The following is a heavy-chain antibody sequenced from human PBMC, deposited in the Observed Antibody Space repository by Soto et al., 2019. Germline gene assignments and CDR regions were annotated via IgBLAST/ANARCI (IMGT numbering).Heavy chain of an antibody. CDR2: INPNSGGT. CDR3: ARVRDCSSTCCYTDNWFDP. Sequence: QVQLVQSGAEVKKPGASVKVSCKASGYTFTGYYMHWVRQAPGQGLEWMGWINPNSGGTNYAQKWQGRVTMTRDTSISTAYMELSRLRSDDTAVYYCARVRDCSSTCCYTDNWFDPWGQGTLVTVSS. J-gene: IGHJ5*02. D-gene: IGHD2-2*02. V-gene: IGHV1-2*02. CDR1: GYTFTGYY.